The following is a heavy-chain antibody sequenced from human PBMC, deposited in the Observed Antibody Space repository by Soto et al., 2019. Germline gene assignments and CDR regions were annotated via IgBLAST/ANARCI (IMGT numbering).Heavy chain of an antibody. CDR1: GYTFTTYG. V-gene: IGHV1-18*01. Sequence: ASVKVSCKASGYTFTTYGIHWVRQAPGQGLEWMGWISGYNGNTNYAQKFQGRVTMTTDTSTTTAHMDLRSLRSDDTAVYYCGRERDGTSWSSAEYLQHWGQGTLVTVSS. CDR2: ISGYNGNT. J-gene: IGHJ1*01. CDR3: GRERDGTSWSSAEYLQH. D-gene: IGHD6-13*01.